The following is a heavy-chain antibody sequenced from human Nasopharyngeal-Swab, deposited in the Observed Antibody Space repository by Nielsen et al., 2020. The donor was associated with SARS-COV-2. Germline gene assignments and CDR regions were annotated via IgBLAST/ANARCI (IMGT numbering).Heavy chain of an antibody. CDR1: GFTVSSNY. V-gene: IGHV3-53*01. CDR2: IYSGGST. CDR3: AGRITMVRGPPEGMRAFDI. D-gene: IGHD3-10*01. Sequence: GASLKISCAASGFTVSSNYMSWVRQAPGKGLEWVSVIYSGGSTYYADSVKGRFTISRDNSKNTLYLQMNSLRAEDTAVYYCAGRITMVRGPPEGMRAFDIWGQGTMVTVSS. J-gene: IGHJ3*02.